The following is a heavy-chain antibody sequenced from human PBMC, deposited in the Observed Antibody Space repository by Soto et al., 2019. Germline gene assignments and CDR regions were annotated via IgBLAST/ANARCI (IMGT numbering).Heavy chain of an antibody. CDR2: ISSSSSYI. CDR1: GFTFSSYS. V-gene: IGHV3-21*01. J-gene: IGHJ4*02. CDR3: ARAGPAVVVVRTFDY. Sequence: EVQLVASGGGRVKPGGSLRLSCAASGFTFSSYSMNWVRQAPGKGLEWVASISSSSSYIYYADSVKGRFTISRDNAKNSLYLQMNSMRAEDTAVYYCARAGPAVVVVRTFDYWGQGTLVTVSS. D-gene: IGHD2-15*01.